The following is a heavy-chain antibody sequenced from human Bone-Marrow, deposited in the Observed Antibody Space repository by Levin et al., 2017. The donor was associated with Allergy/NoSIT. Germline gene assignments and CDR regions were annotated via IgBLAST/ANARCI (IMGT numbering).Heavy chain of an antibody. V-gene: IGHV3-30*18. D-gene: IGHD4-23*01. CDR1: GFTFSSYG. CDR2: ISYDGSNK. J-gene: IGHJ4*02. Sequence: SGESLKISCAASGFTFSSYGMHWVRQAPGKGLEWVAVISYDGSNKYYADSVKGRFTISRDNSKNTLYLQMNSLRAEDTAVYYCANGDVSVVMGYWGQGTLVTVSS. CDR3: ANGDVSVVMGY.